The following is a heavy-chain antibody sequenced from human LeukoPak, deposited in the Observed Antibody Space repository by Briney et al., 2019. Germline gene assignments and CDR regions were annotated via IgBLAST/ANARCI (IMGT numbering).Heavy chain of an antibody. V-gene: IGHV3-30*03. J-gene: IGHJ4*02. CDR2: ISYDGSNK. CDR1: GFTFSSYG. D-gene: IGHD3-10*01. Sequence: GGSLRLSCAASGFTFSSYGMHWVRQAPGKGLEWVAVISYDGSNKYYADSVQGRFTISRDNSKNTLYLQMNSLRAEDTAVYYCASDLITMVRGVIIGPTRTKIDYWGQGTLVTVSS. CDR3: ASDLITMVRGVIIGPTRTKIDY.